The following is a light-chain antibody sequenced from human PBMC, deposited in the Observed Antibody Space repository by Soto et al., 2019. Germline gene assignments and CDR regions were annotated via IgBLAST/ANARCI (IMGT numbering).Light chain of an antibody. CDR1: QSLLHTNGYNY. V-gene: IGKV2-28*01. CDR2: LAS. J-gene: IGKJ4*01. CDR3: MHDLQTSLT. Sequence: DIVLTQSPLSLPVTPGEPASISCRSSQSLLHTNGYNYLDWYLQKPGQSPQLLIDLASNRASGVPDRFSGSGSGTDFTLKISRVAAEDVAVYYCMHDLQTSLTFGGGTKVEIK.